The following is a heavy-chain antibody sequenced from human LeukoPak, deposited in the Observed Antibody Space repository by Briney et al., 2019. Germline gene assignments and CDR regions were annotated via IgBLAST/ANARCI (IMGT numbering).Heavy chain of an antibody. CDR1: GGTFSNYA. V-gene: IGHV1-69*05. Sequence: GASVKVSCKASGGTFSNYAITWVRQAPGQGLEWMGRIITIFGTGNYAQKFQGRVTITTDESTSTVYMELSSLRSEDTAVYYCARATIFGVVIFSLDYWGQGTLVTVSS. CDR3: ARATIFGVVIFSLDY. CDR2: IITIFGTG. J-gene: IGHJ4*02. D-gene: IGHD3-3*01.